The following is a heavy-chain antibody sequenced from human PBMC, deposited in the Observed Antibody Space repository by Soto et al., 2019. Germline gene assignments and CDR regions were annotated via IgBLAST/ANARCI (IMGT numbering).Heavy chain of an antibody. D-gene: IGHD3-22*01. V-gene: IGHV4-31*03. J-gene: IGHJ4*02. Sequence: SETLSLTCTVSGGSISSGGYYWSWIRQHPGKGLEWIGYIYYSGSTYYNPSLKSRVTISVDTSKNQFSLKLSSVTAADTAVYYCARGSYYYDSSGDNIFDYWGQGTLVTVSS. CDR3: ARGSYYYDSSGDNIFDY. CDR2: IYYSGST. CDR1: GGSISSGGYY.